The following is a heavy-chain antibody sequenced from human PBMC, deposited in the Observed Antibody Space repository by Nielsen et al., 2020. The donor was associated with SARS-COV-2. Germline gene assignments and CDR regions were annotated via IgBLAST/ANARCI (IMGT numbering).Heavy chain of an antibody. CDR2: VIPIFGTA. CDR3: ARDPWGLVGATD. J-gene: IGHJ4*02. V-gene: IGHV1-69*13. CDR1: GGTFSSYA. Sequence: VKVSCKASGGTFSSYAISWVRQAPGQGLEWMGGVIPIFGTANYAQKFQGRVTITADESTSTAYMELSSLRSEDTAVYYCARDPWGLVGATDWGQGTLVTVSS. D-gene: IGHD1-26*01.